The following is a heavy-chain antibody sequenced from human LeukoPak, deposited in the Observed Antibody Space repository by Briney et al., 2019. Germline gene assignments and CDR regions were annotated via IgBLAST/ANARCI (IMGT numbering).Heavy chain of an antibody. V-gene: IGHV1-2*02. J-gene: IGHJ4*02. D-gene: IGHD1-26*01. Sequence: GASVKVSCKAFGYTFTGYWMHWVRQAPGQGLEWMGWINPNSGGTNYAQKFQGRVTMTRDTSISTAYMELSRLRSDDTAVYYCARGKSRGSHIDYWGQGTLVTVSS. CDR2: INPNSGGT. CDR1: GYTFTGYW. CDR3: ARGKSRGSHIDY.